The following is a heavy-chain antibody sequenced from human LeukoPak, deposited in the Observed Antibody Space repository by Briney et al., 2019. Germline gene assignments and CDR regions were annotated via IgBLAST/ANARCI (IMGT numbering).Heavy chain of an antibody. CDR3: ARESGSLDCSGGSCYYGMDV. J-gene: IGHJ6*02. V-gene: IGHV3-21*01. Sequence: GGSLRVSCAASGFTFGSYSMNWVRQAPGKGLEWVSSISSSSSYIYYADSVKGRFTISRDNAKNSLYLQMNSLRAEDTAVYYCARESGSLDCSGGSCYYGMDVWGQGTTVTVSS. D-gene: IGHD2-15*01. CDR1: GFTFGSYS. CDR2: ISSSSSYI.